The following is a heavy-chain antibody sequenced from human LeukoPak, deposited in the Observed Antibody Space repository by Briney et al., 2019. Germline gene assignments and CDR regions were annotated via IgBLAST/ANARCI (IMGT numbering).Heavy chain of an antibody. Sequence: ASVKVSCKASGVIFSNFAFNWVRQAPGQGLEWMGWISAYNGNTNYAQKLQGRVTMTTDTSTSTAYMELRSLRSDDTAVYYCARGYCSSTSCYRGRGFDYWGQGTLVTVSS. V-gene: IGHV1-18*01. D-gene: IGHD2-2*02. J-gene: IGHJ4*02. CDR3: ARGYCSSTSCYRGRGFDY. CDR2: ISAYNGNT. CDR1: GVIFSNFA.